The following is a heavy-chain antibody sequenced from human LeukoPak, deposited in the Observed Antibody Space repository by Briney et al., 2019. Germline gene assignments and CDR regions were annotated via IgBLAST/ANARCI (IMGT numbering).Heavy chain of an antibody. Sequence: PGGSLRLSCAASGFTFSSYSMNWVRQAPGKGLEWVSYISSSSSTIYYADSVKGRFTISRDNAKNSLYLQMNSLRAEDTAVYYCARGRYDSSGFAAPQDYWGQGTLVTVSS. CDR3: ARGRYDSSGFAAPQDY. V-gene: IGHV3-48*01. CDR2: ISSSSSTI. J-gene: IGHJ4*02. CDR1: GFTFSSYS. D-gene: IGHD3-22*01.